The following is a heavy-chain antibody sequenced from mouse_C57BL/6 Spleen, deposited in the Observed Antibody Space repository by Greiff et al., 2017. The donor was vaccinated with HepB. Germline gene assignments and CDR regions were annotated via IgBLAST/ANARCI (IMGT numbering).Heavy chain of an antibody. J-gene: IGHJ2*01. CDR1: GYTFTSYT. CDR3: ARSGFITTVVATDY. D-gene: IGHD1-1*01. CDR2: INPSSGYT. Sequence: VQLQQSGAELARPGASVKMSCKASGYTFTSYTMHWVKQRPGQGLEWIGYINPSSGYTKYNQKFKDKATLTADKSSSTAYMQLSSLTSEDSAVYYCARSGFITTVVATDYWGQGTTLTVSS. V-gene: IGHV1-4*01.